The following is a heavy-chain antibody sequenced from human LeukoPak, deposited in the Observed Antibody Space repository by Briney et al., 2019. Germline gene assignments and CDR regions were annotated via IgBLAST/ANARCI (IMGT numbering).Heavy chain of an antibody. Sequence: QPGGSLRLSCVASGFTVSSNYMTWVRQAPGKGLEWVSVIYGGGSTYYADSVKGRFTISRDNVKNTPYLQMSSLRAEDTAVYYCVKAVAPWQWLPDWGQGTLVTVSS. J-gene: IGHJ4*02. CDR2: IYGGGST. CDR1: GFTVSSNY. CDR3: VKAVAPWQWLPD. D-gene: IGHD6-19*01. V-gene: IGHV3-66*01.